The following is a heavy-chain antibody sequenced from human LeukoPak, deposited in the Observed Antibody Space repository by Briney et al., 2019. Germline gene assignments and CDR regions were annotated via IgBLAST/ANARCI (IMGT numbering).Heavy chain of an antibody. CDR2: IHYSGST. Sequence: SETLSLTCTVSGDSIRSYYWSWLRQPPGKGLEWIGNIHYSGSTKYNPSLKSRVTISVDTSKNQFSLKVSSLTAADTAVYYCARLGALHDAFDVWGQATLVTVSS. CDR3: ARLGALHDAFDV. V-gene: IGHV4-59*12. CDR1: GDSIRSYY. D-gene: IGHD3-16*01. J-gene: IGHJ3*01.